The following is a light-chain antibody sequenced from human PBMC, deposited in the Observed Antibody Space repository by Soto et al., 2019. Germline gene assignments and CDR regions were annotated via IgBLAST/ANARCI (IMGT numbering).Light chain of an antibody. CDR2: EAI. V-gene: IGLV2-23*01. J-gene: IGLJ1*01. CDR1: SSDVGSYNL. Sequence: QSALTQPASVSGSPGQSITISCTGTSSDVGSYNLVSWYQQHPGKAPKLMIYEAIKRPSGVSDRFSGSRSGNTASLTISGLQAEDEADYYCCSYTSSSTYVFGTGTKLTVL. CDR3: CSYTSSSTYV.